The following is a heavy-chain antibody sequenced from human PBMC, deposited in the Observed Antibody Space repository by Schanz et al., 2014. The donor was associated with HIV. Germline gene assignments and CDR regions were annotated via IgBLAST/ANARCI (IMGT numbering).Heavy chain of an antibody. J-gene: IGHJ6*02. CDR1: GFTFSDFS. V-gene: IGHV3-30*18. CDR2: ISYDGRNK. D-gene: IGHD3-22*01. Sequence: QVLESGGGLVQTGGSLRLSCVASGFTFSDFSMNWVRRAPGKGLEWLAVISYDGRNKKFANSVKGRFTISRDNSKNTVYLQAKSLRPEDTAVYYCAKDRNQYDSRYIGKGNYYYYYGMDVWGQGTTVTVSS. CDR3: AKDRNQYDSRYIGKGNYYYYYGMDV.